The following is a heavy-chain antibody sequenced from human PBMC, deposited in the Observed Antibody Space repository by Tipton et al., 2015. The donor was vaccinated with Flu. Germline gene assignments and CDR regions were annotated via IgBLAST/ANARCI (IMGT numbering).Heavy chain of an antibody. CDR2: ISSSGSTI. Sequence: SLRLSCAASGFTFSSYEMNWVRQAPGKGLEWVSYISSSGSTIYYADSVKGRFTISRDNAKNSLYLQMNSLRAEDTAVYYCAKDLFRGWGVRGGAFDIWGQGTMVTVSS. CDR1: GFTFSSYE. D-gene: IGHD3-10*01. J-gene: IGHJ3*02. CDR3: AKDLFRGWGVRGGAFDI. V-gene: IGHV3-48*03.